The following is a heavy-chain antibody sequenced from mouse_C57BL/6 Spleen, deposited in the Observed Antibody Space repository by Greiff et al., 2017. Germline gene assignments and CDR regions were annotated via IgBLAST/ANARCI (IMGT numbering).Heavy chain of an antibody. Sequence: VQLKQSGTVLARPGASVKMSCKTSGYTFTSYWMHWVKQRPGQGLEWIGAIYPGNSDTSYNQKFKGKAKLTAVTSASTAYMELSSLTNEDSAVYYCTRYSNYEGKVAMDYWGQGTSVTVSS. CDR1: GYTFTSYW. D-gene: IGHD2-5*01. CDR2: IYPGNSDT. J-gene: IGHJ4*01. V-gene: IGHV1-5*01. CDR3: TRYSNYEGKVAMDY.